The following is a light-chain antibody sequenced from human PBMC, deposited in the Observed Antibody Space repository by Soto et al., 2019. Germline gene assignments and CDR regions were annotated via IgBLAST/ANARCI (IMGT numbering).Light chain of an antibody. J-gene: IGLJ2*01. V-gene: IGLV1-40*01. CDR2: GNN. Sequence: QSVLTQPPSVSGAPGQRVTISCTGSSSNIGAGYDVHWYQQLPGIGPKLLIYGNNNRPSGIPDRFSGSKSGTSASLAITGLQAEDEADYYCQSYDSSLSGSVFGGGTKLTVL. CDR3: QSYDSSLSGSV. CDR1: SSNIGAGYD.